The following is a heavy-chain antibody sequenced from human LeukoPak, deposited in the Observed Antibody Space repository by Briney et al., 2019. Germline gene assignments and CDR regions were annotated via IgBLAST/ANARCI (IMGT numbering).Heavy chain of an antibody. J-gene: IGHJ4*02. CDR3: AKAGGYYFDY. Sequence: GGSLRLSCAASGFTFNNYAMSWVRQAPGKGLEWVSAISGSGGSTYYADSVKGRFTISRDNSKNTLYLQMNSLRAEDTAVYYCAKAGGYYFDYWGQGTLVTVSS. CDR2: ISGSGGST. CDR1: GFTFNNYA. V-gene: IGHV3-23*01. D-gene: IGHD1-26*01.